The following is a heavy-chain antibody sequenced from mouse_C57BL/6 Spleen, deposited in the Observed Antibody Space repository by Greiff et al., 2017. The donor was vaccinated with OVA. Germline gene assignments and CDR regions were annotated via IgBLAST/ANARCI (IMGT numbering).Heavy chain of an antibody. D-gene: IGHD1-1*01. CDR3: ARIYYYGSRDY. V-gene: IGHV1-64*01. Sequence: QVHVKQPGAELVQPGASVKLSCKASGYTFTSYWMHWVQQRPGQGLEWIGMLNPNSGSTNYNEKFKSKATLTVDKSSSTAYMQLSSLTSEDSAVYYCARIYYYGSRDYWGKGTTLTVSS. J-gene: IGHJ2*01. CDR2: LNPNSGST. CDR1: GYTFTSYW.